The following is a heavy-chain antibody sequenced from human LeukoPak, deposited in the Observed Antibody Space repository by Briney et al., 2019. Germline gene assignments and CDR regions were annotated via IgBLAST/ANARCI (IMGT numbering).Heavy chain of an antibody. V-gene: IGHV4-34*01. J-gene: IGHJ4*02. CDR1: GGSFSGYY. CDR3: ARIGIYVDPYYSDSIDYRGDF. Sequence: SETLSLTCAVYGGSFSGYYWSWIRQPPGKGLEWIGEINHSGSTNYNPSLKSRVTISVDTSKNQFSLKLSSVTAADTAVYYCARIGIYVDPYYSDSIDYRGDFRGQGTLVTVSS. D-gene: IGHD3-22*01. CDR2: INHSGST.